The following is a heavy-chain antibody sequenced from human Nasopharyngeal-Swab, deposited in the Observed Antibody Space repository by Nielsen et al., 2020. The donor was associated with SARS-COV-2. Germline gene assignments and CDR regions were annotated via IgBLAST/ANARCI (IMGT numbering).Heavy chain of an antibody. V-gene: IGHV3-48*03. CDR3: ARDHYGDYVDY. CDR1: GFTFSSYE. J-gene: IGHJ4*02. CDR2: ISSTGNTI. Sequence: GGSLRLSCVAPGFTFSSYEMNWVRQAPGKGLEWISYISSTGNTIYYADSVKGRFTISRDSAKNSLSLQMNSLRAEDTAVYYCARDHYGDYVDYWGQGTLVTVSS. D-gene: IGHD4-17*01.